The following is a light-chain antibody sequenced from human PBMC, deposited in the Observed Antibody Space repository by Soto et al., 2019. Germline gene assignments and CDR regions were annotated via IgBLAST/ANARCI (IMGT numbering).Light chain of an antibody. CDR3: QQYRT. CDR1: QSVSSGY. V-gene: IGKV3-20*01. J-gene: IGKJ1*01. CDR2: GAS. Sequence: IVLTQSPGTLSLSPGERATLSCRASQSVSSGYLAWYQQKPGQAPRLLIYGASSRATGIPDRFSGSGSGTDFTLTISRLEPEDLAVYYCQQYRTFGQGTKVEI.